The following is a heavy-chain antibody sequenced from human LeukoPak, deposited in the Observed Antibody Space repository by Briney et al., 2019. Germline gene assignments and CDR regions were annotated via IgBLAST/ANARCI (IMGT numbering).Heavy chain of an antibody. CDR2: IWYDGSNK. D-gene: IGHD7-27*01. CDR3: AKDVMGMRSYFDY. V-gene: IGHV3-33*06. J-gene: IGHJ4*02. Sequence: GGSLRLSCAASGFTFSSYGMHWVRQAPGKGLEWVAVIWYDGSNKYYADSVKGRFTISRDNSKNTLYPQMNSLRAEDTAVYYCAKDVMGMRSYFDYWGQGTLVTVSS. CDR1: GFTFSSYG.